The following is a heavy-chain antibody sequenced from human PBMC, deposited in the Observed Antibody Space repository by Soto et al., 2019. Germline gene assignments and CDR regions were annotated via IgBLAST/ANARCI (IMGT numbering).Heavy chain of an antibody. Sequence: PSETLSLTCTVSGGSISSSTYYWGWIRQPPGKGLEWIGSVYYSGSTYYNPSLKSRVTISVDTSNNQFSLKLNSVTAADTAVYYCARHQYYYDSSGYTLDYRGQGTLVTVSS. CDR3: ARHQYYYDSSGYTLDY. D-gene: IGHD3-22*01. CDR2: VYYSGST. CDR1: GGSISSSTYY. J-gene: IGHJ4*02. V-gene: IGHV4-39*01.